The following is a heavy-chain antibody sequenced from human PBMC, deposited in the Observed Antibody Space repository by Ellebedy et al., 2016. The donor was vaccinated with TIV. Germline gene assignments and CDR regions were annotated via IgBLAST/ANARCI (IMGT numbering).Heavy chain of an antibody. J-gene: IGHJ4*02. Sequence: PGGSLRLSCAASGFTFSSYAMSWVRQAPGKGLEWVSAISCSGGSTYYADSVKGRFTISRDNSKNTLYVQMNSLRAEDTAVYYCARGGRDQWLIDYWGQGTLVTVSS. V-gene: IGHV3-23*01. CDR3: ARGGRDQWLIDY. CDR1: GFTFSSYA. D-gene: IGHD6-19*01. CDR2: ISCSGGST.